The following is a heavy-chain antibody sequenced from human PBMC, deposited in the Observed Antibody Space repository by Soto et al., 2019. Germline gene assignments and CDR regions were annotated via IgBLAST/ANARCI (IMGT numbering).Heavy chain of an antibody. Sequence: SETLSLTCTVSGDSLGNYYWFWIRQPVGKGLEWIGRVSSSGNTNANPTLNSRATMSIDTSKNQSSPRLRSVTAADTAVYYCARADYEILTGSYAMDVWGQGTTVTVSS. J-gene: IGHJ6*02. D-gene: IGHD3-9*01. CDR3: ARADYEILTGSYAMDV. V-gene: IGHV4-4*07. CDR2: VSSSGNT. CDR1: GDSLGNYY.